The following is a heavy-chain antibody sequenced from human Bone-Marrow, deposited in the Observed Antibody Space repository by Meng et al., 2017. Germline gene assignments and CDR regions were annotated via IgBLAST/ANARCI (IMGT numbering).Heavy chain of an antibody. D-gene: IGHD6-19*01. CDR2: IYTSGST. CDR3: ARHSGWTAQKYYYSYYGMDV. Sequence: SETLSLTCTVSGGSISSYYWSWIRQPAGKGLEWIGRIYTSGSTNYNPSLKSRVTISVDTSKNQFSLKLNSVTAADTAVYYCARHSGWTAQKYYYSYYGMDVWGQGTTVTVSS. CDR1: GGSISSYY. J-gene: IGHJ6*02. V-gene: IGHV4-4*07.